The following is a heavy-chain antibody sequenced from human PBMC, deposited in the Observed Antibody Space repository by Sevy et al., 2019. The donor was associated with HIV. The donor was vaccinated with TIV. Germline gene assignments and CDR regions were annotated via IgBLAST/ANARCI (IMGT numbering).Heavy chain of an antibody. CDR2: IKQDGSGK. V-gene: IGHV3-7*01. J-gene: IGHJ6*02. D-gene: IGHD6-13*01. CDR3: ARDRGYSSSWTRGDYYGMDV. Sequence: GGSLRLSCAASGFTFSSYWMSWVRQAPGKGLEWVANIKQDGSGKYYVNSVKGRFTISRDKAKNSLYLQMNSLRAEDTAVYYCARDRGYSSSWTRGDYYGMDVWGQGTTVTVSS. CDR1: GFTFSSYW.